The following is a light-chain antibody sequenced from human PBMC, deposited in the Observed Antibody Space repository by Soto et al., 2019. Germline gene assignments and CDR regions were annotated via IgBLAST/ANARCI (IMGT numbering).Light chain of an antibody. CDR2: DVS. CDR3: SSYTGSSTLVV. J-gene: IGLJ2*01. Sequence: QSALTQPASVSGSPGQSITISCPGTSSDIGAYNYVSWYKQHPGKAPKLMIYDVSNRPSGVSDRFSGSKSDNTASLTISGLQAEDEADYYCSSYTGSSTLVVFGGGTKLTVL. V-gene: IGLV2-14*03. CDR1: SSDIGAYNY.